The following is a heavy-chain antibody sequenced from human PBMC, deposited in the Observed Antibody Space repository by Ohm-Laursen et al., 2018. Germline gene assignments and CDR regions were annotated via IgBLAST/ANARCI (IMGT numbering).Heavy chain of an antibody. CDR3: ASAMYYYDSSGNPYYFDY. CDR2: SYYIGST. CDR1: GGSISSYY. Sequence: SETLSLTCTVSGGSISSYYWCWIRQPPGQGLEWMGYSYYIGSTSYNPSLKSRVTISVDTSKNQFSLKLSSVTAADTAVYYCASAMYYYDSSGNPYYFDYWGQGTLVTVSS. J-gene: IGHJ4*02. V-gene: IGHV4-59*01. D-gene: IGHD3-22*01.